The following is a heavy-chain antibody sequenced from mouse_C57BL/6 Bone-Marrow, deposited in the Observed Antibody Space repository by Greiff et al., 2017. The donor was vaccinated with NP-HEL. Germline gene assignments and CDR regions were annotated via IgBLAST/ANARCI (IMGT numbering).Heavy chain of an antibody. J-gene: IGHJ2*01. D-gene: IGHD1-1*01. CDR3: ATTVAHYFDY. CDR2: IYPRDGST. CDR1: GYTFTSYD. Sequence: VKLQESGPELVKPGASVKLSCKASGYTFTSYDINWVKQRPGQGLEWIGWIYPRDGSTKYNEKFKGKATLTVDTSSSTAYMELHSLTSEDSAVYFCATTVAHYFDYWGQGTTLTVSS. V-gene: IGHV1-85*01.